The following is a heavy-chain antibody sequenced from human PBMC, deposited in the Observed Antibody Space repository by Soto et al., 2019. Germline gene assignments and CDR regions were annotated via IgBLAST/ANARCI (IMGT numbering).Heavy chain of an antibody. CDR3: AKDTGYGRSDYYVDY. CDR2: ISWNSGSI. Sequence: EVQLVESGGGLVQPGRSLRLSCAASGFTFDDYAMHWVRQAPGKGLEWVSGISWNSGSIGYADSVKGRFTISRDNAKNSLYLQMNSLRAEDTALYYCAKDTGYGRSDYYVDYWGQGTLVTVSS. V-gene: IGHV3-9*01. J-gene: IGHJ4*02. D-gene: IGHD5-12*01. CDR1: GFTFDDYA.